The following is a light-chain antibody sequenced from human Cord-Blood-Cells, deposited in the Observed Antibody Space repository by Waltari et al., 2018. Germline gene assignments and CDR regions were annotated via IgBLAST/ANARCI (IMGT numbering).Light chain of an antibody. CDR2: KDS. Sequence: SYELTQPPSVSVSLGQMARITCSGEALPKKYAYWYQQKPGQFPVLVIFKDSERPSGIHERFSASSSGTIVTLTICGVQAEDEADYYCLSADSSGTYYVFGTGTKVTVL. CDR1: ALPKKY. V-gene: IGLV3-16*01. J-gene: IGLJ1*01. CDR3: LSADSSGTYYV.